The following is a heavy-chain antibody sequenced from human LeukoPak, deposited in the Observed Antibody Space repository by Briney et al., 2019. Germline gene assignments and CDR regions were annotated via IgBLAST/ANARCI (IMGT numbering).Heavy chain of an antibody. Sequence: GGSLRLSCAASGFTVSGTYMSWVRQAPGKGLEWVSVIYSAGDTFSADSVKGRFTISRDNSKNTLYLQMNSLRAEDTAVHYCAKDGYQLLPAAFDIWGQGTMVTVSS. CDR3: AKDGYQLLPAAFDI. CDR2: IYSAGDT. D-gene: IGHD2-2*01. V-gene: IGHV3-53*01. CDR1: GFTVSGTY. J-gene: IGHJ3*02.